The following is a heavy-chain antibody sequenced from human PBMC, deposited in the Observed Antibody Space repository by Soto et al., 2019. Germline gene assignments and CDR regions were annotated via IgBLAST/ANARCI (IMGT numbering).Heavy chain of an antibody. D-gene: IGHD6-13*01. CDR2: INPSGGST. CDR1: GYTFTSYY. Sequence: ASVKVSCKASGYTFTSYYMHWVRQAPGQGLEWMGIINPSGGSTSYAQKFQGRVTMTRDTSTSTVYMELSSLRSEDTAVYYCAKRDPFIAAARDDAFDIWGQGTMVTVS. J-gene: IGHJ3*02. V-gene: IGHV1-46*03. CDR3: AKRDPFIAAARDDAFDI.